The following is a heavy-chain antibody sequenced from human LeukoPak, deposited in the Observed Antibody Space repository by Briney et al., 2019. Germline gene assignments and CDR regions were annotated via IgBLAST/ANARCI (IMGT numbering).Heavy chain of an antibody. CDR3: AERDVAVAVFDY. J-gene: IGHJ4*02. CDR1: GFTFSSYA. D-gene: IGHD6-19*01. CDR2: ISGSGGST. V-gene: IGHV3-23*01. Sequence: GGSLRLSRAASGFTFSSYAMSWVRQAPGKGLEWVSAISGSGGSTYYADSVKGRFTISRDNSKNTLYLQMNSLRAEDTAVYYCAERDVAVAVFDYWGQGTLVTVSS.